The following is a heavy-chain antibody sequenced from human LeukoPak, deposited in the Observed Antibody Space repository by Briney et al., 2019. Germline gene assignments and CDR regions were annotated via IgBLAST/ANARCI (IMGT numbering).Heavy chain of an antibody. CDR2: IRSRGGTI. CDR3: ARDFGRWFLDY. V-gene: IGHV3-48*03. J-gene: IGHJ4*02. D-gene: IGHD4-23*01. Sequence: GGSLRISCAASGFMFSSYELNWVRQAPGKGLEWVSYIRSRGGTIYYADSVKGRFTISRDNAKNSLYLQMNSLRAEDTAVYYCARDFGRWFLDYWGQGTLVTVSS. CDR1: GFMFSSYE.